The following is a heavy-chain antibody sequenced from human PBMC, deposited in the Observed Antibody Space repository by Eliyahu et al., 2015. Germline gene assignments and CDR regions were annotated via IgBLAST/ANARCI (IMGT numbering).Heavy chain of an antibody. V-gene: IGHV3-30*18. Sequence: QVQLVESGGGVVQPGRSLRLSCAAXGFTFSSYGMHWVRQAPGKGLEWVAVISYDGSNKYYADSVKGRFTISRDNSKNTLYLQMNSLRAEDTAVYYCAKDYAGGAFDIWGQGTMVTVSS. D-gene: IGHD3-16*01. CDR2: ISYDGSNK. CDR1: GFTFSSYG. CDR3: AKDYAGGAFDI. J-gene: IGHJ3*02.